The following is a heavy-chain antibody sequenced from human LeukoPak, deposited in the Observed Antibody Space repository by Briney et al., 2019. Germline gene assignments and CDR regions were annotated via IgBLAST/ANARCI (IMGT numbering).Heavy chain of an antibody. CDR3: ARFYGGNSGWFGY. CDR1: GGSISSYY. Sequence: SETLSLTCTVSGGSISSYYWSWIRQPPGKGLEWIGYIYYSGSTNYNPSLKSRVTISVDTSKDQFSLKLSSVTAADTAVYYCARFYGGNSGWFGYWGQGTLVTVSS. J-gene: IGHJ4*02. V-gene: IGHV4-59*01. D-gene: IGHD4-23*01. CDR2: IYYSGST.